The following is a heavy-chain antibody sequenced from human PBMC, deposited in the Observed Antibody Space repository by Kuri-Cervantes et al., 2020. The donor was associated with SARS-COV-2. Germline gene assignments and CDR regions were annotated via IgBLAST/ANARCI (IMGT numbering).Heavy chain of an antibody. J-gene: IGHJ4*02. V-gene: IGHV3-7*01. CDR2: IKQDGSEK. Sequence: GESLKISCVGSGFTFSDAWMSWVRQAPGKGLEWVANIKQDGSEKYYVDSVKGRFTISRDNAKNSLYLQMNSLRAEDTAVYYCAKAEEYYYDPDYWGQGTLVTVSS. CDR3: AKAEEYYYDPDY. D-gene: IGHD3-22*01. CDR1: GFTFSDAW.